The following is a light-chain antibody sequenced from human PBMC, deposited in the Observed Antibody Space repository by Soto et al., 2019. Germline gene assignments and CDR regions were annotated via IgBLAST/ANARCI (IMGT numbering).Light chain of an antibody. Sequence: VLSQTPLSLSVTPGQPASISCRSNQSLLHTDGKDHLYWFLQKPGQPPQLLIYEVSNRFSGVTERFSGSASGTDLTLKISRLEAEDVGVYYCMQSTYLPLTFGGGTKVEIK. V-gene: IGKV2D-29*01. CDR1: QSLLHTDGKDH. CDR3: MQSTYLPLT. J-gene: IGKJ4*01. CDR2: EVS.